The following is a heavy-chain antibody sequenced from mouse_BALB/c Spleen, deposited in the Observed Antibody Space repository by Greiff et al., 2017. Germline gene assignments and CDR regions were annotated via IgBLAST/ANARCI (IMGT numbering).Heavy chain of an antibody. CDR3: AREYYGGSAY. CDR2: ISSGSSTI. V-gene: IGHV5-17*02. J-gene: IGHJ2*01. CDR1: GFTFSSFG. D-gene: IGHD1-1*01. Sequence: EVKVVESGGGLVQPGGSRKLSCAASGFTFSSFGMHWVRQAPEKGLEWVAYISSGSSTIYYADTVKGRFTISRDNPKNTLFLQMTSLRSEDTAMYYCAREYYGGSAYWGQGTTLTVSS.